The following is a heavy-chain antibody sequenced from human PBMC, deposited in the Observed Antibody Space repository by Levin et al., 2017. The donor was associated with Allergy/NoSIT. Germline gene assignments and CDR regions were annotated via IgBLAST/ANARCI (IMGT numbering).Heavy chain of an antibody. CDR1: GYSFTNYW. CDR2: IYPGDSDT. Sequence: GASVKVSCEASGYSFTNYWIGWVRQMPGKGLEWMGIIYPGDSDTRYSPSFQGQVTISADKSISAAYLQWSSLKASDTAMYYCARPGTTYSSNWHFDNWGQGTLVTVSS. V-gene: IGHV5-51*01. D-gene: IGHD6-13*01. CDR3: ARPGTTYSSNWHFDN. J-gene: IGHJ4*02.